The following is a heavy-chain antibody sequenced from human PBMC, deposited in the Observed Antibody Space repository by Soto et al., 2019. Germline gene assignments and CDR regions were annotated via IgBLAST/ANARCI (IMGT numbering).Heavy chain of an antibody. Sequence: SETLSLTCAVYGGSFSGYYWSWIRQPPGKGLEWIGEINHSGSTNYNPSLKSRVTISVDTSKNQFSLKLSSVTAADTAVYYCARGSITIFGVDLGFDPWGQGTLVTVSS. CDR3: ARGSITIFGVDLGFDP. V-gene: IGHV4-34*01. D-gene: IGHD3-3*01. CDR2: INHSGST. CDR1: GGSFSGYY. J-gene: IGHJ5*02.